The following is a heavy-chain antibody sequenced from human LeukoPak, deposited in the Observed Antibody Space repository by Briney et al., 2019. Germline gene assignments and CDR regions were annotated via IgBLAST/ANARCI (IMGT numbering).Heavy chain of an antibody. CDR2: ISISGVTT. V-gene: IGHV3-23*01. J-gene: IGHJ5*02. D-gene: IGHD6-13*01. Sequence: GGSLRLSCAASGFTFSSCAMSWVRQAPGKGLEWVSSISISGVTTYYADSVKGRFFISRDNSKNTLYLQMNSLRAEDTAVYFCAKYLPLSAAVPRRWFDPWGQGTLVIVSS. CDR1: GFTFSSCA. CDR3: AKYLPLSAAVPRRWFDP.